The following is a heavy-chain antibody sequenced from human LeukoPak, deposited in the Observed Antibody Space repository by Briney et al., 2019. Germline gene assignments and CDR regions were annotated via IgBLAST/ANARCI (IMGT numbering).Heavy chain of an antibody. CDR2: ISAYNGNT. CDR3: ARDGGSGWSRRLFDY. J-gene: IGHJ4*02. Sequence: ASVKVPCKASGYTFTSYGISWVRQAPGQGLEWMGWISAYNGNTNYAQKLQGRVTMTTDTSTSTAYMELRSLRSDDTAVYYCARDGGSGWSRRLFDYWGQGTLVTVSS. CDR1: GYTFTSYG. D-gene: IGHD6-19*01. V-gene: IGHV1-18*04.